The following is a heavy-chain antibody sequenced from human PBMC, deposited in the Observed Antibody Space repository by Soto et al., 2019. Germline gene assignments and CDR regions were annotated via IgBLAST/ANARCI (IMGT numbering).Heavy chain of an antibody. CDR1: GGSFSGYY. V-gene: IGHV4-34*01. CDR3: ARDGYNYGSFDY. Sequence: QVQLQQWGAGLLKPSETLSLTCAVYGGSFSGYYWSWIRQPPGKGLEWIGEVNHSGRTNYNPSLKGRVTISVDTSKNQLSLKLSPLTVADTAVYYCARDGYNYGSFDYWGQGTLVTVSS. D-gene: IGHD5-18*01. CDR2: VNHSGRT. J-gene: IGHJ4*02.